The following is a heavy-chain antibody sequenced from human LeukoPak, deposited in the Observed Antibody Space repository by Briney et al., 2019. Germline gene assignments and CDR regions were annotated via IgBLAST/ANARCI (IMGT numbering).Heavy chain of an antibody. CDR2: IYYSGST. CDR1: GGSISSYY. D-gene: IGHD3-10*01. CDR3: ARTTTMVWGVIRDFDY. Sequence: SETLSLTCTVSGGSISSYYWSWIRQPPGKGLEWIGYIYYSGSTNYNPSLKSRVTISVDTSKNQFSLKLSSVTAADTAVYYCARTTTMVWGVIRDFDYWGQGTLVTVSS. V-gene: IGHV4-59*01. J-gene: IGHJ4*02.